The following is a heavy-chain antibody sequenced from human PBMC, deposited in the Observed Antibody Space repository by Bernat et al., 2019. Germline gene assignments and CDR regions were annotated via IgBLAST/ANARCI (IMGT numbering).Heavy chain of an antibody. CDR3: AKDRPGGFVF. J-gene: IGHJ4*02. Sequence: EVQLVESGGGLVQPGGSLRLSCAASGFTFISYAMSWVRQAPGKGLEWVPFISGIGDSTYYADSVKGRCTISRDNSKNTLYLQMNSLRAEDTAVYYCAKDRPGGFVFWVQGTLVTVSS. V-gene: IGHV3-23*04. D-gene: IGHD3-16*01. CDR2: ISGIGDST. CDR1: GFTFISYA.